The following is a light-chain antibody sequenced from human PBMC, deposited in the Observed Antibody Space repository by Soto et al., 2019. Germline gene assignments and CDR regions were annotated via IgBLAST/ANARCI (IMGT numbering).Light chain of an antibody. J-gene: IGKJ4*01. CDR3: QQYYEFPLT. CDR1: QDISSY. Sequence: AIRMTQSPSSLSASPGDRVTITCRASQDISSYLAWYQQKPGKAPNLLIYVASTLQSGVPSRFSGSGSGTDFTLTISRLQYEDFATYYCQQYYEFPLTFGGGTKVQIK. V-gene: IGKV1-8*01. CDR2: VAS.